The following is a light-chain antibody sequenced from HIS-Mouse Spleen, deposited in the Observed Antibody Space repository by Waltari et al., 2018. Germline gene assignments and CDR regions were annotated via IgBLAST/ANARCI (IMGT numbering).Light chain of an antibody. CDR3: QQYYSTPRT. V-gene: IGKV4-1*01. CDR2: WAS. CDR1: QSVLYSSNNKNY. J-gene: IGKJ2*01. Sequence: DIVMTQSPDSLAVSLGERATIHFQSSQSVLYSSNNKNYLAWYQQKPGQPPKLLIYWASTRESGVPDRFSGSGSGTDFTLTISSLQAEDVAVYYCQQYYSTPRTFGQGTKLEIK.